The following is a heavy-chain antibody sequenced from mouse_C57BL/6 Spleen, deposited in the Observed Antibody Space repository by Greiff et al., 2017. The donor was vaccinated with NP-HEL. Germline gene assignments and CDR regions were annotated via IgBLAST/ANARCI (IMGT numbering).Heavy chain of an antibody. V-gene: IGHV1-82*01. Sequence: QVQLQQSGPELVKPGASVKISCKASGYAFSSSWMNWVKQRPGKGLEWIGRIYPGDGDTNYNGKFKGKATLTADKSSSTAYMQLSSLTSEDSAVYFCARSEGWLLQGYAMDYWGQGTSVTVSS. CDR3: ARSEGWLLQGYAMDY. D-gene: IGHD2-3*01. J-gene: IGHJ4*01. CDR1: GYAFSSSW. CDR2: IYPGDGDT.